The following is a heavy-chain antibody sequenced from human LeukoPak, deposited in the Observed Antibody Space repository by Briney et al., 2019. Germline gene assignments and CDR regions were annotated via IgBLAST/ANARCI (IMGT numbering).Heavy chain of an antibody. CDR3: ATGRQLLWFGESTSWFDP. Sequence: ASVKVSCKVSGYTLTELSMHWVRQAPGKGLEWMGGFDPEDGETIYAQKFQGRVTMTEDTSTDTAYMELSSLRSEDTAVYYCATGRQLLWFGESTSWFDPWGQGTLVTVSS. CDR1: GYTLTELS. V-gene: IGHV1-24*01. D-gene: IGHD3-10*01. CDR2: FDPEDGET. J-gene: IGHJ5*02.